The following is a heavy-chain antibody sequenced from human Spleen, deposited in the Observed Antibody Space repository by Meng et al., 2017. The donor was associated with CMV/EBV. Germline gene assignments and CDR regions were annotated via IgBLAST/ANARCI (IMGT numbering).Heavy chain of an antibody. J-gene: IGHJ4*02. CDR2: ISGSGGST. Sequence: SGFTFSSYAVSWVRQAPGKGLEWVSAISGSGGSTYYADSVKGRFTISRDNSKNTLYLQMNNLRAEDTAVYYCAKCSGGSCYGGNFDYWGQGTLVTVSS. CDR3: AKCSGGSCYGGNFDY. D-gene: IGHD2-15*01. CDR1: GFTFSSYA. V-gene: IGHV3-23*01.